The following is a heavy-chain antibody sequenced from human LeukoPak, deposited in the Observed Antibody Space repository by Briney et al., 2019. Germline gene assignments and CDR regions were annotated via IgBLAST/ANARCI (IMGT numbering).Heavy chain of an antibody. CDR1: GFTFRSYT. J-gene: IGHJ4*02. D-gene: IGHD2-2*01. CDR2: ISGTGFTT. CDR3: ARETCSSTSCYVTN. Sequence: GGSLRLSCAASGFTFRSYTMSWVRQAPGKGLEWISVISGTGFTTHHTDSVKGRFTISRDNSKNTLYLQMNSLRAEDTAVYYCARETCSSTSCYVTNWGQGTLVTVSS. V-gene: IGHV3-23*01.